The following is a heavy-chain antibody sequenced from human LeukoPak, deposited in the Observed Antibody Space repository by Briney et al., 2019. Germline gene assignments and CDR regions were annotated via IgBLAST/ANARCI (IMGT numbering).Heavy chain of an antibody. CDR3: ARAGIVVVVAATPRGVFDY. Sequence: SETLSLTCAVYGGSFSGYYWSWIRQPPGKGLEWIGEINHSGSTNYNPSLKSRVTISVDTSKNQFSLKLSSVTAADTAVYYCARAGIVVVVAATPRGVFDYWGQGTLVTVSP. CDR1: GGSFSGYY. J-gene: IGHJ4*02. V-gene: IGHV4-34*01. D-gene: IGHD2-15*01. CDR2: INHSGST.